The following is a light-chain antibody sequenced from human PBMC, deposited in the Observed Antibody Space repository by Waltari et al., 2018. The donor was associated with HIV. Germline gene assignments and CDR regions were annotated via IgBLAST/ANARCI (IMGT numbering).Light chain of an antibody. J-gene: IGLJ3*02. CDR3: GTWDSGVSAGV. V-gene: IGLV1-51*01. Sequence: QSVLTQPPSLSAAPGQKVTISCSGSASNIGKNYVSWYQQLPETAPKRIIYHNNKRPPWSPARFSGSKSVTSATLAITGLRTGDEADYYCGTWDSGVSAGVFGGGTKLTVL. CDR2: HNN. CDR1: ASNIGKNY.